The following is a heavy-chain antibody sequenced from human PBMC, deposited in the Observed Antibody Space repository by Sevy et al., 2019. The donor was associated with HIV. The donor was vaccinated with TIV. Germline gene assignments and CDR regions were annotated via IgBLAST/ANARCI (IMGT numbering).Heavy chain of an antibody. CDR1: GDTFGNYA. Sequence: ASVKVSCKASGDTFGNYAIAWVRQAPGQGLEWVGGIIHVFGSANSAQKFQDRVTITADVSTSTAYMELRRLRSEDTAVYYCARSNPDGYNYSYYYGMDVWGQGTTVTVSS. CDR3: ARSNPDGYNYSYYYGMDV. V-gene: IGHV1-69*13. J-gene: IGHJ6*02. CDR2: IIHVFGSA. D-gene: IGHD5-12*01.